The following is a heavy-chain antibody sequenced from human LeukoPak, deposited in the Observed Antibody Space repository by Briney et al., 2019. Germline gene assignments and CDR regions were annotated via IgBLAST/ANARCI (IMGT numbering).Heavy chain of an antibody. Sequence: GASVKVSCKASGYTFTSYGISWVRQAPGQGLEWMGWISAYNGNTNYAQKLQGRVTMPTDTSTSTAYMELRSLRSDDTAVYYCARVEQQLGVWGGRPVPYGMDVWGQGTTVTVSS. CDR1: GYTFTSYG. CDR2: ISAYNGNT. CDR3: ARVEQQLGVWGGRPVPYGMDV. J-gene: IGHJ6*02. V-gene: IGHV1-18*01. D-gene: IGHD6-13*01.